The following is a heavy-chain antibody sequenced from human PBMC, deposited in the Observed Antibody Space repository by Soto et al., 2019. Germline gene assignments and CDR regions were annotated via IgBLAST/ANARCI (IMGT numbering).Heavy chain of an antibody. J-gene: IGHJ6*02. Sequence: QVQLQESGPGLVKPSQTLSLTCTVSGGSISSGGYYWSWIRQHPGKGLECIGYTYYSGSTYYNPSLNSRVTISVDTSKNQFSLKLSSVTAADTAVYYCARVGYPAAMYPMDVWGQGTTVTVSS. CDR1: GGSISSGGYY. CDR2: TYYSGST. D-gene: IGHD2-2*01. CDR3: ARVGYPAAMYPMDV. V-gene: IGHV4-31*03.